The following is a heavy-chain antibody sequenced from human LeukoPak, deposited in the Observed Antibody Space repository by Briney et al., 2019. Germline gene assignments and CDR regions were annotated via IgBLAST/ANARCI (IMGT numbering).Heavy chain of an antibody. D-gene: IGHD2-2*01. CDR2: ISAYNGNT. J-gene: IGHJ1*01. CDR3: ARHGHCSSTSCYSIQH. Sequence: ASVKVSCKASGYTFTSYGISWVRQAPGQGLEWMGWISAYNGNTNYAQKLQGRVTMTTDTSTSTAYMELRSLRSDDTAVYYCARHGHCSSTSCYSIQHWGQGTLVTVSS. CDR1: GYTFTSYG. V-gene: IGHV1-18*01.